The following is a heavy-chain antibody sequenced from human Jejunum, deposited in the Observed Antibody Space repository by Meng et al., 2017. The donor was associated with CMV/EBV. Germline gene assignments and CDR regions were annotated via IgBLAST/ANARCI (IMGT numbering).Heavy chain of an antibody. D-gene: IGHD3-3*01. J-gene: IGHJ6*02. Sequence: IFHSCGMHWVRPAPGKGLEWVSFISYDGTNKYYADSVKGRFSISRDNSKNTLYLQMSSLRADDTSVYYCAKDGANYDLWQYGMDVWGQGTTVTVSS. V-gene: IGHV3-30*02. CDR1: IFHSCG. CDR3: AKDGANYDLWQYGMDV. CDR2: ISYDGTNK.